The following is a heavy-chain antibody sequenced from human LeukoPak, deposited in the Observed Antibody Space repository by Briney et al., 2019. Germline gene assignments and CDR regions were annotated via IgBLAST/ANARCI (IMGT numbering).Heavy chain of an antibody. D-gene: IGHD6-13*01. V-gene: IGHV3-30*02. Sequence: GGSLRLSCAASGFTFSSYGMHWVRQAPGKGLEWVAFIRYDGSNKYYADSVKGRFTISRDNSKNRLYLQMNSLRAEDTAVYYCAKEMGLGIAAAGTARGIDYWGQGTLVTVSS. CDR3: AKEMGLGIAAAGTARGIDY. J-gene: IGHJ4*02. CDR1: GFTFSSYG. CDR2: IRYDGSNK.